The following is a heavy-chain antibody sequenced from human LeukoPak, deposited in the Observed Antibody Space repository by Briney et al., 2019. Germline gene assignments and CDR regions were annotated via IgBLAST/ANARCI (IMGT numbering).Heavy chain of an antibody. CDR1: GFTFSSYE. J-gene: IGHJ4*02. Sequence: PGGSLRLSCAASGFTFSSYEMNWVRQAPGRGLEWVSYISRSASTKYYADSVKGRFTISRDNAKNSLSLQMNSLRAEDTAVYYCARGPQWLGQSFDYWGQGTLVTVS. D-gene: IGHD6-19*01. V-gene: IGHV3-48*03. CDR2: ISRSASTK. CDR3: ARGPQWLGQSFDY.